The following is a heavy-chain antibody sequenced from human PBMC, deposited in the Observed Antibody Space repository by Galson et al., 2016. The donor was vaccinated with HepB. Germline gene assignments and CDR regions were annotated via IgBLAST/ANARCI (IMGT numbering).Heavy chain of an antibody. CDR3: ARLGSGWSPFDS. D-gene: IGHD6-19*01. J-gene: IGHJ4*02. CDR2: IYPGDSDT. Sequence: QSGAEVKKPGESLKISCRGSGYSFSSYWIGWVRQMPGKGLEWLGNIYPGDSDTRYSPSFQGQVSISADKSITTAYLQWSSLKASDTAFYYCARLGSGWSPFDSWGQGTQVTVSS. V-gene: IGHV5-51*01. CDR1: GYSFSSYW.